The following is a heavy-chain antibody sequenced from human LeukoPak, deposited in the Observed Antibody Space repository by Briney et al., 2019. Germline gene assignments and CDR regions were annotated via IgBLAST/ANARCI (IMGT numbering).Heavy chain of an antibody. D-gene: IGHD6-19*01. Sequence: GGSLRLSCAASGFTFSSFAMNWVRQAPGKGLEWVSTMSGSGGSTNHADSVKGRFTISRDNSKNTLYLQMNSLGVEDTAVYYCAKGQIAVAGTFDYWGQGTLVTVSP. CDR2: MSGSGGST. CDR3: AKGQIAVAGTFDY. V-gene: IGHV3-23*01. CDR1: GFTFSSFA. J-gene: IGHJ4*02.